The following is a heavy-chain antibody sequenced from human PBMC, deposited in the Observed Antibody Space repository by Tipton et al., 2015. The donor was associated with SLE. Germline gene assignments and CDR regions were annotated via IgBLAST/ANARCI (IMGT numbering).Heavy chain of an antibody. Sequence: TLSLTCTVSGGSISSYYWSWIRQPPGKGLEWIGYIYYSGSTNYNPSLKCRVTISVDTSKNQFSLKLSSVTAADTAVYYCARDGGPWTWFDPWGQGTLVTVSS. D-gene: IGHD3-16*01. CDR3: ARDGGPWTWFDP. CDR1: GGSISSYY. V-gene: IGHV4-59*01. CDR2: IYYSGST. J-gene: IGHJ5*02.